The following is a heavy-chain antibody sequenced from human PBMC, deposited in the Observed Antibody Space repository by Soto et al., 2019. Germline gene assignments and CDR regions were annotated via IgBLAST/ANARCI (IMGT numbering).Heavy chain of an antibody. CDR3: ARESYYGSGATVVAY. CDR2: IYYSGTT. V-gene: IGHV4-59*01. CDR1: GGSISGYY. J-gene: IGHJ4*02. D-gene: IGHD3-10*01. Sequence: QVQLQESGPGLVRPSETLSLTCTVSGGSISGYYWSWIRQPPGKGLELIGYIYYSGTTSYNPSLNSRVTMSVDTSKTQFSLKVNSVTAADTAVYYCARESYYGSGATVVAYWGQGTLVTVSS.